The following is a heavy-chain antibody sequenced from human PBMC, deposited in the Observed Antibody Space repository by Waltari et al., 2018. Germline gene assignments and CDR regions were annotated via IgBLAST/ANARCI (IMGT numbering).Heavy chain of an antibody. D-gene: IGHD2-15*01. J-gene: IGHJ6*02. CDR3: ARRGRAPYYYYGMDV. V-gene: IGHV5-51*03. CDR1: GYSFTSYW. Sequence: EVQLVQSGAEVKKPGESLKISCKGSGYSFTSYWIGWVRQLPGKGLEWMGIIYPGDSDTRYSPSFQGQVTISADKSISTAYLQWSSLKASDTAMYYCARRGRAPYYYYGMDVWGQGTTVTVSS. CDR2: IYPGDSDT.